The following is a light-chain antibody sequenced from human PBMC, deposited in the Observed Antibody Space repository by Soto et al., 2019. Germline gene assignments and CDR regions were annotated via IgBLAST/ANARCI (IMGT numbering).Light chain of an antibody. CDR1: QSVATF. J-gene: IGKJ2*01. Sequence: DLQMTQSPSSLSASVGDRVTISCRASQSVATFLNWFQQKPGKAPKLLIYAASSLQSGVPSRFSGSGSGTDFTLTISGLQPEDSAAYYCQQSYITPYTFGQGTKLEI. CDR2: AAS. V-gene: IGKV1-39*01. CDR3: QQSYITPYT.